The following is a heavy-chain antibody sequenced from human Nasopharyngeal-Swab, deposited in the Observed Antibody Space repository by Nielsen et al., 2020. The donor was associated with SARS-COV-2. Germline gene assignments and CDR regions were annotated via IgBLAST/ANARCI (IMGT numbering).Heavy chain of an antibody. CDR2: ILYDGSNK. J-gene: IGHJ4*02. Sequence: VCQAPGKGLGSVAVILYDGSNKYYADSVKGGFTISRDNSTNTLYLQMNTLRAEDTAVYYCARRVERGTGGWFGELLVDLFDYWGQGTLVTVSS. V-gene: IGHV3-30*04. CDR3: ARRVERGTGGWFGELLVDLFDY. D-gene: IGHD3-10*01.